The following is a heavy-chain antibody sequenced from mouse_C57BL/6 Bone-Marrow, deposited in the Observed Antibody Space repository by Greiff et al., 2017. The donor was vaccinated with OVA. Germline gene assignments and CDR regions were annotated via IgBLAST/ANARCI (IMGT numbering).Heavy chain of an antibody. D-gene: IGHD1-1*01. Sequence: VKDRFTISRDDSESMLYLQMNNLKTEDTAMYYCVKDYYGSSYHAMDYWGQGTSVTVSS. CDR3: VKDYYGSSYHAMDY. V-gene: IGHV10-1*01. J-gene: IGHJ4*01.